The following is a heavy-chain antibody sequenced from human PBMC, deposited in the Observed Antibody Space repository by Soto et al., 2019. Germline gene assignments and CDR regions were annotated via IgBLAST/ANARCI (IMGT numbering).Heavy chain of an antibody. V-gene: IGHV4-59*01. D-gene: IGHD2-2*01. J-gene: IGHJ6*02. Sequence: QVQLQESGPGLVKPSETLSLTCTVSGGSISSYYWSWIRQSPGKGLDWIGYIYYTGSTNYNTSLKCRVTISVDPSKNHFAMKMSSVTAADTAVYDGARGVYCSRTSCYGYDGMDVWGQGTTVTVSS. CDR3: ARGVYCSRTSCYGYDGMDV. CDR1: GGSISSYY. CDR2: IYYTGST.